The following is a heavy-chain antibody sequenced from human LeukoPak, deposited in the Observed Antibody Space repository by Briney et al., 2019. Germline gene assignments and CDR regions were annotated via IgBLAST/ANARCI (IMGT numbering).Heavy chain of an antibody. Sequence: GGSLRLSCAASGFTFSSYSMNWVRQAPGKGLEWVSYISSSSSTMYYADSVKGRFTISRDNAKNSLHLQLNSLRDEDTAVYYCARDGDTTIVNFAFDIWGQGTMVTVSS. CDR3: ARDGDTTIVNFAFDI. D-gene: IGHD3-16*02. CDR1: GFTFSSYS. J-gene: IGHJ3*02. CDR2: ISSSSSTM. V-gene: IGHV3-48*02.